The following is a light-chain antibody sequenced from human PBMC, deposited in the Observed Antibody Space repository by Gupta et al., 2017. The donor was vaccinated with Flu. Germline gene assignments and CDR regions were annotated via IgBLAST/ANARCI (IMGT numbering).Light chain of an antibody. CDR3: QQDGMSPRT. Sequence: GTMSLSPGDRAILSCRASRSVTSNFVAWFQHKPGQAPRVLIYDASRRATGIPDRFGGSGSGTDFTLTISRLEPEDFAVYYCQQDGMSPRTFGPGTKVEIK. V-gene: IGKV3-20*01. CDR1: RSVTSNF. J-gene: IGKJ1*01. CDR2: DAS.